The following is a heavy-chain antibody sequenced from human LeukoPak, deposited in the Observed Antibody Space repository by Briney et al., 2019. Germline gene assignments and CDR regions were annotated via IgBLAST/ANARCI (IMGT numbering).Heavy chain of an antibody. CDR1: GFTFSSYW. J-gene: IGHJ5*02. Sequence: GGSLRLSCAASGFTFSSYWMSWVRQAPGKGLEWVANIKQDGSEKYYVDSVKGRFTISRDNAKNSLYLQMNSLRAEDTAVYYCASLGGSFYSTVTTSWGQGTLVTVSS. CDR2: IKQDGSEK. CDR3: ASLGGSFYSTVTTS. D-gene: IGHD4-11*01. V-gene: IGHV3-7*01.